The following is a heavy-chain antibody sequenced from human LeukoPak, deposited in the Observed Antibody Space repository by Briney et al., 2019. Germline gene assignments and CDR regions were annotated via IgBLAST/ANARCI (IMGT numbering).Heavy chain of an antibody. V-gene: IGHV4-61*02. CDR2: IYPSGST. J-gene: IGHJ5*02. CDR3: ARVSSRDSRFDP. Sequence: PSETLSLTCTVSGGSISSSSYYWGWIRQPAGRGLEWIGRIYPSGSTNYNPSLKSRVTISVDTSKNQFSLKLSSVTAADTAVYHCARVSSRDSRFDPWGQGTLVTVSS. CDR1: GGSISSSSYY. D-gene: IGHD5-24*01.